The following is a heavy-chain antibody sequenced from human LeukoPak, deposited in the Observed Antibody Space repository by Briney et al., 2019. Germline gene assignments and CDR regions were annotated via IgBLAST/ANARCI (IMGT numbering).Heavy chain of an antibody. CDR2: IIPIFGTA. CDR1: GGTFSSYA. D-gene: IGHD3-10*01. J-gene: IGHJ3*02. V-gene: IGHV1-69*13. CDR3: ARAPSGKDAFDI. Sequence: WASVKVSCKASGGTFSSYAISWVRQAPGQGLEWMGGIIPIFGTANYAQKFQGRVTITADESTSTAYMELSSLRSEDTAVYYCARAPSGKDAFDIWGQGTMVTVSS.